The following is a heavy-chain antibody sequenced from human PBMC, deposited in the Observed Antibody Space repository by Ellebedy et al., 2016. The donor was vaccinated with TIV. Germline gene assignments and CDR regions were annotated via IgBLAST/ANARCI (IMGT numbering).Heavy chain of an antibody. CDR2: TSGSGGST. D-gene: IGHD1-26*01. V-gene: IGHV3-23*01. CDR1: GFTFSRYA. Sequence: PGGSLRLSCAASGFTFSRYAMSRVRQAPGKGLEWVSATSGSGGSTYYADSVKGRFTISRDNSKNTLYLQMNSLRAEDTAVYYCAKLRGATGSWYFDLWGRGTLVPVSS. CDR3: AKLRGATGSWYFDL. J-gene: IGHJ2*01.